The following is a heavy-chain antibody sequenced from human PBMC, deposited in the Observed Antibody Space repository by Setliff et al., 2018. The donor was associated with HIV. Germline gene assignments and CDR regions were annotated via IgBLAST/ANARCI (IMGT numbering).Heavy chain of an antibody. CDR1: GYSISSGYY. CDR3: ARGRYRSRWYASDHYYIDV. CDR2: IYHRGST. Sequence: SETLSLTCAVSGYSISSGYYWGWIRQPPGKGLEWVGSIYHRGSTYYNPSLKSRVTISVDTSKNQFSLKLRSVTAADTALYYCARGRYRSRWYASDHYYIDVWGKGTTVTVSS. J-gene: IGHJ6*03. D-gene: IGHD6-13*01. V-gene: IGHV4-38-2*01.